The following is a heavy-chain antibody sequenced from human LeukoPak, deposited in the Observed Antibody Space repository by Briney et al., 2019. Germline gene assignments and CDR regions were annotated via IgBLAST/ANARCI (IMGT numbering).Heavy chain of an antibody. CDR3: ARGGGQWLFQYYFDY. CDR1: GGSISSGGYY. Sequence: SQTLSLTCTVSGGSISSGGYYWSWIRQHLGKGLEWIGYIYYSGSTYYNPSLKSRVTISVDTSKNQFSLKLSSVTAADTAVYYCARGGGQWLFQYYFDYWGQGTLVTVSS. D-gene: IGHD3-22*01. V-gene: IGHV4-31*03. J-gene: IGHJ4*02. CDR2: IYYSGST.